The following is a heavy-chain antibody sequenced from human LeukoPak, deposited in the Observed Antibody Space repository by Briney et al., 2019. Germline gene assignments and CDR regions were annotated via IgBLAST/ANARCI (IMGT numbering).Heavy chain of an antibody. V-gene: IGHV1-18*01. CDR1: GYTFTSYG. CDR2: ISAYNGNT. CDR3: ARALPHSGYDLVRIDY. Sequence: ASVKVSCKASGYTFTSYGISWVRQAPGQGLEWMGWISAYNGNTNYAQKLQGRVTMTTDTSTSTAYMELRSLRSDDTAVYYCARALPHSGYDLVRIDYWGQGTLVTVSS. D-gene: IGHD5-12*01. J-gene: IGHJ4*02.